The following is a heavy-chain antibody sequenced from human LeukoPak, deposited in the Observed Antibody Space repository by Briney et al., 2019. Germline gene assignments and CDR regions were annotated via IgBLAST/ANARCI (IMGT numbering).Heavy chain of an antibody. D-gene: IGHD7-27*01. CDR1: GGSISSSSYY. V-gene: IGHV4-39*07. Sequence: PSETLSLTCTVSGGSISSSSYYWGWIRQPPGKGLEWIGSIYYSGSTYYNPSLKSRVTISVDTSKNQFSLKLSSVTAADTAVYYCARENWDPSGGAFDIWGQGTMVTVSS. CDR2: IYYSGST. J-gene: IGHJ3*02. CDR3: ARENWDPSGGAFDI.